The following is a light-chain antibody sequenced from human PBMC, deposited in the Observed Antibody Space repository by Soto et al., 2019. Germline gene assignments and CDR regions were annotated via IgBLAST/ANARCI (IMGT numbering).Light chain of an antibody. CDR1: SGSDSTSYY. CDR2: GTS. CDR3: MLYMGSGIWV. J-gene: IGLJ3*02. Sequence: QTVVTQEPPFSVYPAGTVTLTCGSRSGSDSTSYYPSWYQQTPGQAPRKLISGTSTRSSGVPDRFSGSILGNKAALTITGAQADDESNSYCMLYMGSGIWVFGGATKLTVL. V-gene: IGLV8-61*01.